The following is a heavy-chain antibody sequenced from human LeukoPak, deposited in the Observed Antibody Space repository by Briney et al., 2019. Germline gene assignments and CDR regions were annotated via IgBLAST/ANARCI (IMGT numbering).Heavy chain of an antibody. D-gene: IGHD3-22*01. CDR2: IYYSGST. V-gene: IGHV4-59*02. CDR1: GGSVSTYY. J-gene: IGHJ3*02. Sequence: PSETLSLTCTVSGGSVSTYYWSWIRQPPGKALEWIGYIYYSGSTNYNPSLKSRVTISVDTSKKQFSLKLSSVTAADTAVYYCAREYYYDSSGYYPPHAFDIWGQGTMVTVSS. CDR3: AREYYYDSSGYYPPHAFDI.